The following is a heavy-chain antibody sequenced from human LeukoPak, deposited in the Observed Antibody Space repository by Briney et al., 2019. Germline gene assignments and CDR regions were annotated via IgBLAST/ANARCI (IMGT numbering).Heavy chain of an antibody. V-gene: IGHV1-69*13. D-gene: IGHD2-2*01. Sequence: GASVKVSCKASGGTFSSYAISWVRQAPGQGLEWMGGIIPIFGTANYAQKFQGRVTITADESTRTAYMELSSLRSEDTAVYYCASPSSTSQPHYYYYMDVWGKGTTVTVSS. CDR3: ASPSSTSQPHYYYYMDV. CDR1: GGTFSSYA. J-gene: IGHJ6*03. CDR2: IIPIFGTA.